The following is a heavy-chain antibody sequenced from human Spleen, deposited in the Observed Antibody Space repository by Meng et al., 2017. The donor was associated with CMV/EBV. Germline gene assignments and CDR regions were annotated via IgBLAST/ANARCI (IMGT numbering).Heavy chain of an antibody. CDR3: AREGVSIGASCFDY. Sequence: GGSLRLSCTASGFSFSRNWMHWVRQDPGKGLVWVSRINGDGSYASYADAVQGRFSTSRNNAKNTVYLQMNSLRAEDTAVYYCAREGVSIGASCFDYWGQGTVVTVSS. CDR2: INGDGSYA. D-gene: IGHD3-10*01. V-gene: IGHV3-74*01. CDR1: GFSFSRNW. J-gene: IGHJ4*02.